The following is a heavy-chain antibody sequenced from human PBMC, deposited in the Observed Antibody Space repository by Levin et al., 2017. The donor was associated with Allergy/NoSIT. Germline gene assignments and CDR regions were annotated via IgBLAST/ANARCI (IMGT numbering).Heavy chain of an antibody. CDR2: INPSGGIT. CDR3: ARPYCSGGSCYFYGMDV. D-gene: IGHD2-15*01. J-gene: IGHJ6*02. CDR1: GYTFTNYY. V-gene: IGHV1-46*01. Sequence: ASVKVSCKASGYTFTNYYIHWVRQATGQGLEWMGIINPSGGITSYAQKFQGRVTMARDTSTSTVYMELSSLRSEDTAVYYCARPYCSGGSCYFYGMDVWGQGTTVTVSS.